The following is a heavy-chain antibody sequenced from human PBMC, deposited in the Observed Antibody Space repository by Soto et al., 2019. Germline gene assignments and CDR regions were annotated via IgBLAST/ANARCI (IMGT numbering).Heavy chain of an antibody. Sequence: SETLSLTCAVYGGSFSGYYWSWIRQPPGKGLEWIGEINHSGSTNYNPSLKSRVTISVDTSKNQFSLKLSSVTAADTAVYYCARAGPLLWFGELFDDYWGQGTLVTVSS. D-gene: IGHD3-10*01. V-gene: IGHV4-34*01. CDR2: INHSGST. CDR3: ARAGPLLWFGELFDDY. CDR1: GGSFSGYY. J-gene: IGHJ4*02.